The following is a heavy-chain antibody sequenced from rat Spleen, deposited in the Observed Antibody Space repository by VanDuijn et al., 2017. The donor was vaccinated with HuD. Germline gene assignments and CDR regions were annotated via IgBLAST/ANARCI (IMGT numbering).Heavy chain of an antibody. CDR1: GFTFSDYY. J-gene: IGHJ1*01. V-gene: IGHV5-29*01. D-gene: IGHD1-12*02. CDR3: ARQRFITIIVVITPDWYFDI. Sequence: EVQLVESDGGLVQPGRSLKLSCAASGFTFSDYYMAWVRQAPTKGLEWVATISYDGSSTYYRDSVKGRFTISRDNAKSTLYLEMDSLRSEETATYYCARQRFITIIVVITPDWYFDIWHPGNMVTLFS. CDR2: ISYDGSST.